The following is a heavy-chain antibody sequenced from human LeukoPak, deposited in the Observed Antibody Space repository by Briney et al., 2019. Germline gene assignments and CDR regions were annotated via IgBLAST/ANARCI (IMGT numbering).Heavy chain of an antibody. V-gene: IGHV4-34*01. CDR3: ARGQVPAARGYNWFDP. D-gene: IGHD2-2*01. J-gene: IGHJ5*02. CDR1: GWSFNDYY. Sequence: SETLSLTCAVYGWSFNDYYWNWVRQPPGKGLEWIGEINARGDTNYNPSLKSRVTISVDSSKNQFSLTLTSMVAADTAIYYCARGQVPAARGYNWFDPWGQGTLVTASS. CDR2: INARGDT.